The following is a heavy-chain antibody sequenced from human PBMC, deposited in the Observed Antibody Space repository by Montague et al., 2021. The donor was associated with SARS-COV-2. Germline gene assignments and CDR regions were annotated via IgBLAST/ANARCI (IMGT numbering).Heavy chain of an antibody. Sequence: SLRLSCPASGFTFSSYAMSWVRQAPGKGLEWVSGIVNNGRKSFYADSVKGRFVISRDNSDKMVYLQLNSLRAEDTAIYYCAKETAAIGNPLFDSWGQGTLITVSS. CDR1: GFTFSSYA. J-gene: IGHJ4*02. CDR3: AKETAAIGNPLFDS. D-gene: IGHD4-23*01. V-gene: IGHV3-23*01. CDR2: IVNNGRKS.